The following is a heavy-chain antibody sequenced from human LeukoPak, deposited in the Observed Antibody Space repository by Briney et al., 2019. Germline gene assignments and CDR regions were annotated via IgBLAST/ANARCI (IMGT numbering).Heavy chain of an antibody. CDR1: GFTVSSNY. Sequence: GGSLRLSCAASGFTVSSNYMSWVRQAPGKGLEWVSVIYSGGSTYYADSVKGRFTISRDNSKNTLYLQMNSLRAEDTAVYYCARDPYCSGGTCYPAPYYGLDVWGQGTTVTVSS. V-gene: IGHV3-66*01. CDR3: ARDPYCSGGTCYPAPYYGLDV. J-gene: IGHJ6*02. CDR2: IYSGGST. D-gene: IGHD2-15*01.